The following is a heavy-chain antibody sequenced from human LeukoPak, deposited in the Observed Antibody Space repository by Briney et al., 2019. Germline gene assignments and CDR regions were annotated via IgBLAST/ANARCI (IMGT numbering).Heavy chain of an antibody. D-gene: IGHD6-13*01. CDR1: GFTFGDYA. CDR2: INHSGST. J-gene: IGHJ4*02. CDR3: ARVRQQLLDY. Sequence: PGGSLRLSCSTSGFTFGDYAMSWVRQAPGKGLEWVGEINHSGSTNYNPSLKSRVTISVDTSKNQFSLKLSSVTAADTAVYYCARVRQQLLDYWGQGTLVTVSS. V-gene: IGHV4-34*01.